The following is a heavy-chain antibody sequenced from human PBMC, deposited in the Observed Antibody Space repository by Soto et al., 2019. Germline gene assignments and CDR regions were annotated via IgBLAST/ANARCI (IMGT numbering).Heavy chain of an antibody. V-gene: IGHV4-31*03. Sequence: SSETLSLTCTVSGGSISSGGYYWSWIRQHPGKGLEWIGYIYYSGSTYYNPSLKSRVTISVDTSKKQFSLRLSSVTVADTAVYYCARHIAVVVGATLGNWFDPWGQGTLVTVSS. CDR1: GGSISSGGYY. J-gene: IGHJ5*02. D-gene: IGHD2-15*01. CDR3: ARHIAVVVGATLGNWFDP. CDR2: IYYSGST.